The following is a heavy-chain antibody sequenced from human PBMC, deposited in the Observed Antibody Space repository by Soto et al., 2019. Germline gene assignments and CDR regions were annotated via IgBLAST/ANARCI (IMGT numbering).Heavy chain of an antibody. V-gene: IGHV1-69*12. D-gene: IGHD5-18*01. CDR3: ASGIQLWLRRINNGYSV. J-gene: IGHJ4*02. Sequence: QVQLVQSGAEVKKPESSVKVSCKAPGGTFSTYAISWVRQAPGQGVEWMGGIIPMFGTANYAQRFQDRVTITADESTNTVYMERSRLRSEDTAVYFCASGIQLWLRRINNGYSVWGQGTLVTVSS. CDR1: GGTFSTYA. CDR2: IIPMFGTA.